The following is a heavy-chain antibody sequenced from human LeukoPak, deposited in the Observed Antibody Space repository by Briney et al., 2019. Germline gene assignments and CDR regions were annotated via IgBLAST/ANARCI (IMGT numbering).Heavy chain of an antibody. CDR2: ISGSGGST. J-gene: IGHJ4*02. Sequence: PGGSLRLSCAASGFTFSNAWMSWVRQAPGKGLEWVSAISGSGGSTYYADSVKGRFTISRDNSKNALYLQMNSLRAEDTAVYYCAKSVLDDAELYYFDYWGQGTLVTVSS. V-gene: IGHV3-23*01. CDR3: AKSVLDDAELYYFDY. D-gene: IGHD1-1*01. CDR1: GFTFSNAW.